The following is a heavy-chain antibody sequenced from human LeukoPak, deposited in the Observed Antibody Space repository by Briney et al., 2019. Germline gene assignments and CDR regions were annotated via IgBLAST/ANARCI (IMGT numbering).Heavy chain of an antibody. CDR3: AREVYDILTGYPS. CDR1: GGSISSGSYY. CDR2: IYTSGSI. Sequence: SETLSLTCTVSGGSISSGSYYWSWIRRPAGKGLEWIGRIYTSGSINYNPSLKSRVTISVDTSKNQFSLKLSSVTAADTAVYYCAREVYDILTGYPSWGQGTLVTVSS. V-gene: IGHV4-61*02. D-gene: IGHD3-9*01. J-gene: IGHJ4*02.